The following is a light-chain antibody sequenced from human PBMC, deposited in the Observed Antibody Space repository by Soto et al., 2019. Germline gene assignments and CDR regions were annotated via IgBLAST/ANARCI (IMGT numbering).Light chain of an antibody. Sequence: DIQMTQSPSSLSASVGDTVTITCRASQGISNYLAWYQQKPGQVPNLLIYAASTLQSGVPSRFSGSGSGTDFPLTISSLRPEDVATYYCQKYNNAPRTFGQGNKVEI. J-gene: IGKJ1*01. CDR2: AAS. V-gene: IGKV1-27*01. CDR1: QGISNY. CDR3: QKYNNAPRT.